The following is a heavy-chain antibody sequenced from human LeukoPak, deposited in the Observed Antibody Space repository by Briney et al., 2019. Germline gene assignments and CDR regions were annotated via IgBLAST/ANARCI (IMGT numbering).Heavy chain of an antibody. J-gene: IGHJ5*02. CDR3: AKARGVLDYNWFDP. D-gene: IGHD2-8*02. V-gene: IGHV3-9*01. CDR1: GFTFDDYA. CDR2: ISWNSGSI. Sequence: GGSLRLSCAASGFTFDDYAMHWVRHAPGKGLEWVSGISWNSGSIGYADSVKGRFTISRDNAKNSLYLQMNSLRAEDTALYYCAKARGVLDYNWFDPWGQGTLVTVSS.